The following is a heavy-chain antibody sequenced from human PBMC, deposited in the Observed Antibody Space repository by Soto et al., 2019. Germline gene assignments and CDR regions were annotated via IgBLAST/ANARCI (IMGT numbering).Heavy chain of an antibody. CDR3: AHSPGYYDFWSGYHNWFDA. V-gene: IGHV2-5*02. J-gene: IGHJ5*02. Sequence: SGPTLVNPTQTLTLTCTFSGFSLSTIGVGVGWIRQPPGKALEWLALIYWDDDKRYSPSLKSRLTITKDTSKNQVVLTMTNMEPVDTATYYCAHSPGYYDFWSGYHNWFDAWGQATLVSVS. D-gene: IGHD3-3*01. CDR2: IYWDDDK. CDR1: GFSLSTIGVG.